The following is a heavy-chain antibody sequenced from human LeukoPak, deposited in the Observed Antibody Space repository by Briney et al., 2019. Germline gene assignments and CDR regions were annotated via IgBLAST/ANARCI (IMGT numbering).Heavy chain of an antibody. CDR3: AELGITMIGGV. J-gene: IGHJ6*04. V-gene: IGHV3-48*04. CDR1: GFTVSSYW. D-gene: IGHD3-10*02. Sequence: GRSLRRSCAASGFTVSSYWMSWVRQAPGKGLEWVSYISSSGSTIYYADSVKGRFTISRDNAKNSLYLQMNSLRAEDTAVYYCAELGITMIGGVWGKGTTVTISS. CDR2: ISSSGSTI.